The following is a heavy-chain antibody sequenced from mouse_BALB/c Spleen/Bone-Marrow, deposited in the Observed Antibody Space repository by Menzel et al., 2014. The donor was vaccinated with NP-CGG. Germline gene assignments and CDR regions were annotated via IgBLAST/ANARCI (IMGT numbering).Heavy chain of an antibody. Sequence: EVQRVESGGGLVQPGGSLRLSCATSGFTFTDYYMNWVRQPPGKALEWLVFIRNKANGYTTEYSASVKSRFTISRDNSQNILYLQMNTLRVDDSATYYCARDKGRVFFDYWGQGTTLTVSS. V-gene: IGHV7-3*02. CDR1: GFTFTDYY. CDR2: IRNKANGYTT. J-gene: IGHJ2*01. CDR3: ARDKGRVFFDY.